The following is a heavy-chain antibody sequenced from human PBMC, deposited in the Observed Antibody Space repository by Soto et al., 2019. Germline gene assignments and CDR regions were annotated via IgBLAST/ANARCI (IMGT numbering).Heavy chain of an antibody. V-gene: IGHV1-24*01. Sequence: ASVKVSCTVSGYTLTELSMHWVRQAPGKGLEWMGGFDPEDGETIYAQKFQGRATMTEDTSTDTAYMELSSLRSEDTAAYYCATERMLSYDFWSGFGWFDPWGQGTLVTVSS. D-gene: IGHD3-3*01. CDR3: ATERMLSYDFWSGFGWFDP. J-gene: IGHJ5*02. CDR1: GYTLTELS. CDR2: FDPEDGET.